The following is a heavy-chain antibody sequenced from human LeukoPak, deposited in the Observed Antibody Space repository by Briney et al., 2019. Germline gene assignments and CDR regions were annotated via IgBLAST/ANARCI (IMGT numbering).Heavy chain of an antibody. CDR2: IKQDGSEK. J-gene: IGHJ4*02. CDR1: GFTFSDYY. D-gene: IGHD4-23*01. Sequence: QTGGSLRLSCAASGFTFSDYYMSWVRQPPGKGLEWVANIKQDGSEKYYVDSVKGRFTISRDNAKNSLFLQMNSLRAEDTAVYYCAREVTPYYWGQGTLVTVSS. V-gene: IGHV3-7*01. CDR3: AREVTPYY.